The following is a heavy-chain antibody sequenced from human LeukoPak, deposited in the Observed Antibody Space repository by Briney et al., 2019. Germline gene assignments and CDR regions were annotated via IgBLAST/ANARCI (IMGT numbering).Heavy chain of an antibody. CDR3: ARGPRSEGAFDI. D-gene: IGHD6-19*01. V-gene: IGHV3-30*09. J-gene: IGHJ3*02. CDR1: GFTFSSYA. Sequence: QAGGSLRLSCAASGFTFSSYAMHWVRQAPGKGLEWVAVISYDGSNKYYADSVKGRFAISRDNSKNTLYLQMNSLRAEDTAVYYCARGPRSEGAFDIWGQGTMVTVSS. CDR2: ISYDGSNK.